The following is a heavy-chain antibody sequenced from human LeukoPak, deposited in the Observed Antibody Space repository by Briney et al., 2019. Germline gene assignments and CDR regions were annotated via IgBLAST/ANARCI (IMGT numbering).Heavy chain of an antibody. D-gene: IGHD6-13*01. J-gene: IGHJ4*02. CDR2: IYPGDSDT. CDR1: GSRFTSYW. CDR3: ARHGQLVTDY. Sequence: GGSLEISWQGSGSRFTSYWIGWVRQIPGKGLGWMGIIYPGDSDTRYSPSFQGQVTISADKSISTAYLQWSSLKASDTAMYYCARHGQLVTDYWGQGTLVTVS. V-gene: IGHV5-51*01.